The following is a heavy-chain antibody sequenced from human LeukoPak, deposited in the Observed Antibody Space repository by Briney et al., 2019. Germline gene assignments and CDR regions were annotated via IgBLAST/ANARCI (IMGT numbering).Heavy chain of an antibody. D-gene: IGHD3-22*01. Sequence: GGSLRLSCAASGFTFSSYSMNWVRQAPGKGLEWVSSISSSSSYIYYADSVKGRFTISRDNAKNSLYLQMNSLRAEDTAVYYCAKDLEGYDSSGYYYYWGQGTLVTVSS. J-gene: IGHJ4*02. CDR1: GFTFSSYS. V-gene: IGHV3-21*01. CDR2: ISSSSSYI. CDR3: AKDLEGYDSSGYYYY.